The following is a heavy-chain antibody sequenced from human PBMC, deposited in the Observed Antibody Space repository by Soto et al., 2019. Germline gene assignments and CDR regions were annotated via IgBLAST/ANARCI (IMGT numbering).Heavy chain of an antibody. CDR3: ERDRNWQLDDC. D-gene: IGHD1-1*01. V-gene: IGHV3-74*01. Sequence: GGSLRLSCVGSGFIFNDYYMVWVRQVPGEGLVWVSRINGDGSSTNYADSVKGRFTISRDNAKDTLYLQMNSLRAEDTAVYYCERDRNWQLDDCWGQGTLVTVSS. CDR1: GFIFNDYY. CDR2: INGDGSST. J-gene: IGHJ4*02.